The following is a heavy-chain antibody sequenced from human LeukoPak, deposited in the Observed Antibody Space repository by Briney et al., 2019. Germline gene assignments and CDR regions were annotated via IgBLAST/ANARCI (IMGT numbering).Heavy chain of an antibody. CDR2: ISGSGGST. D-gene: IGHD6-13*01. Sequence: PGGSLRLSCAASGFTFSSYAMSWVRRAPGKGLEWVSGISGSGGSTHYADSVKGRFTISRDNSKNSLYLQMSSLRAEDTAVYYCARDPYSSSTNYFDYWGQGTLVTVSS. V-gene: IGHV3-23*01. CDR1: GFTFSSYA. CDR3: ARDPYSSSTNYFDY. J-gene: IGHJ4*02.